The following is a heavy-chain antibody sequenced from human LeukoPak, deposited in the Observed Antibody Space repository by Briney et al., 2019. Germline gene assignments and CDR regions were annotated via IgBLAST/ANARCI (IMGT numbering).Heavy chain of an antibody. CDR3: ARVPDPPVTGTQGAFDI. V-gene: IGHV4-39*07. J-gene: IGHJ3*02. Sequence: SSETLSLTCAVSGGSIRSSYYYWGWIRQPPGKGLEWIGSIYDSGSTYYNPSLKSRVTISVDRSKNQFSLKMSSVTAADTAVYYCARVPDPPVTGTQGAFDIWGQGTMVTVSS. D-gene: IGHD1-20*01. CDR1: GGSIRSSYYY. CDR2: IYDSGST.